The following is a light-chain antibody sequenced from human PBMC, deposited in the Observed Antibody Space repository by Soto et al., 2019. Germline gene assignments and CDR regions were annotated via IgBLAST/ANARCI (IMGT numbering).Light chain of an antibody. V-gene: IGKV1-39*01. J-gene: IGKJ2*01. CDR3: YQSYSTPYT. Sequence: DIQMTQSPSSLSASVGDRVTITCRASQSISSYLNWYQQKPGKAPKLLIYAASSLQSVVASRFSSRGSGTYFTLTISSLQAEDFATYYSYQSYSTPYTFGQGTKLEIK. CDR1: QSISSY. CDR2: AAS.